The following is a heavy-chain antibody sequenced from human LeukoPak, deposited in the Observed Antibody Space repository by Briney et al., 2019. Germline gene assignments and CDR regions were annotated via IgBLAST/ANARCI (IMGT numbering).Heavy chain of an antibody. CDR3: ARGGPNNWFDP. Sequence: ASVKVSCKASGYTFTNSAMNWVRQAPGQGLEWMGWINTNTGNPTYAQGFTGRFVFSLDASDSTAYLQISSLRAEDTAVYYCARGGPNNWFDPRGQGTLVTVSS. CDR2: INTNTGNP. V-gene: IGHV7-4-1*02. CDR1: GYTFTNSA. J-gene: IGHJ5*02.